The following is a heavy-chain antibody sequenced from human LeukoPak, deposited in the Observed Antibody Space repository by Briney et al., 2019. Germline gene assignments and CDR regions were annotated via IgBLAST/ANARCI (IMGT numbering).Heavy chain of an antibody. CDR2: INHSGST. CDR1: GGSFSGYY. D-gene: IGHD5-24*01. J-gene: IGHJ4*02. CDR3: ARHWRWLQSFDY. Sequence: SETLSLTCAVYGGSFSGYYWSWIRQPPGKGLEWIGEINHSGSTNYNPSLKSRVTISVDTSKNQFSLKLSSVTAADTAVYYCARHWRWLQSFDYWGQGTLVTVSS. V-gene: IGHV4-34*01.